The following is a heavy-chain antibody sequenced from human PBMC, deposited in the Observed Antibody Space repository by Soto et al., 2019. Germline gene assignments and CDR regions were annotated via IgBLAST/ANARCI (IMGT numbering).Heavy chain of an antibody. D-gene: IGHD3-10*01. V-gene: IGHV3-30-3*01. CDR2: ISYDGSNK. CDR1: GFTFSSYA. J-gene: IGHJ6*02. Sequence: QVQLVESGGGVVQPGRSLRLSCAASGFTFSSYAMHWVRQAPGKGLEWVAVISYDGSNKYYADSVKGRFTISRDNSKNTLYLQMNSLRAEDTAVYYCAREGGGWGENYYYYGMDVWGQGTTVTVSS. CDR3: AREGGGWGENYYYYGMDV.